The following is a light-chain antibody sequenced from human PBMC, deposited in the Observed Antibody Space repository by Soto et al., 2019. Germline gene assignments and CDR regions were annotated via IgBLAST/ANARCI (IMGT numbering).Light chain of an antibody. V-gene: IGLV1-40*01. CDR2: GNG. J-gene: IGLJ1*01. Sequence: QSVLTQPPSVSGAPGQRVTISCTGSSSNIGAGHDVHWYQQLPGTAPKPLIYGNGNRPSGVPDRFSGSKSGTSASLAITGLQAEDEADYYCQSYDSSLSGSEVFGTGTKLTVL. CDR1: SSNIGAGHD. CDR3: QSYDSSLSGSEV.